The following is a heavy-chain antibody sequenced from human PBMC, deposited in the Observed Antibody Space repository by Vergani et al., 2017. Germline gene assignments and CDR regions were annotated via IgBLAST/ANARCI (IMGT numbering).Heavy chain of an antibody. Sequence: EVQLVQSGAEGKTPGESLRISCKGSGYSFTSYWISWVRQMPGKGLEWMGRIDPSDSYTNYSPSFQGHVTISADKSISTAYLQWSSLKASDTAMYYCARWGSTLEGDCSSYSCYLWSWGQGTLVTVSS. D-gene: IGHD2-2*01. CDR2: IDPSDSYT. V-gene: IGHV5-10-1*01. CDR3: ARWGSTLEGDCSSYSCYLWS. CDR1: GYSFTSYW. J-gene: IGHJ5*02.